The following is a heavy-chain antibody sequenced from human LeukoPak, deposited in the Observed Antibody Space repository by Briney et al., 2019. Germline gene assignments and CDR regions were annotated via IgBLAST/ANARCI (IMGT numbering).Heavy chain of an antibody. CDR2: VYHSGNS. V-gene: IGHV4-39*07. CDR1: GGSISSSSYY. D-gene: IGHD4-17*01. CDR3: ARVNDYGDSRFDY. J-gene: IGHJ4*02. Sequence: SETLSLTCTVSGGSISSSSYYWGWIRQPPGKGLEWIGSVYHSGNSYDNPSLKSRVAISVDTSKNQFSLKLSSVTAADTAVYFCARVNDYGDSRFDYWGQGTLVTVSS.